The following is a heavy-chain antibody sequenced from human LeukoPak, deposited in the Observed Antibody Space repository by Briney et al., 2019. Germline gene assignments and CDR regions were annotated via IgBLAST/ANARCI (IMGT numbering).Heavy chain of an antibody. V-gene: IGHV3-7*01. CDR1: GVSISGQW. D-gene: IGHD3-16*02. Sequence: GESLTLSCVASGVSISGQWMNWVRQAPGQGLEWVANIKHDGSEEYYVDSVKGRFTISRDDGRNSVSLQMNSVRAEDTAVYYCGYTNNFYHWGQGTLVVVSS. J-gene: IGHJ4*02. CDR2: IKHDGSEE. CDR3: GYTNNFYH.